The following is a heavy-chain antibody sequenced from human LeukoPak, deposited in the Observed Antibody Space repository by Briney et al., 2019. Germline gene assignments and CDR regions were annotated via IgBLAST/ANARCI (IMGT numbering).Heavy chain of an antibody. V-gene: IGHV4-59*08. Sequence: SETLSLTCTASGGSISSYYWSWIRQPPGKGLEWIGYIYYSGSTNYNPSLKSRVTISVDTSKSQFSLKLSSVTAADTAVYFCARHGVVSGSYYDFDYWGQGTLVTVSS. D-gene: IGHD1-26*01. J-gene: IGHJ4*02. CDR1: GGSISSYY. CDR2: IYYSGST. CDR3: ARHGVVSGSYYDFDY.